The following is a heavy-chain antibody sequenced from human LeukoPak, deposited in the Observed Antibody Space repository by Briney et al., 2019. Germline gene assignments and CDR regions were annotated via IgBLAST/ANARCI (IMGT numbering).Heavy chain of an antibody. D-gene: IGHD3-10*01. CDR2: IYHSGST. V-gene: IGHV4-38-2*02. J-gene: IGHJ5*02. CDR1: GYSISSGYY. CDR3: ARSTWFGELLFDP. Sequence: PSETLSLTCTVPGYSISSGYYWGWIRQPPGKGLEWIGSIYHSGSTYYNPSLKSRVTISVDTSKNQFSLKLSSVTAADTAVYYCARSTWFGELLFDPWGQGTLVTVSS.